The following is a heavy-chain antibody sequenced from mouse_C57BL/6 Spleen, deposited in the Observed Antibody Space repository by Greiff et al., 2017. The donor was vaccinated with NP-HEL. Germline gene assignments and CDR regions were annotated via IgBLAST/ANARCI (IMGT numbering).Heavy chain of an antibody. Sequence: EVQLQQSGPELVKPGASVKIPCKASGYTFTDYNMDWVKQSHGKSLEWIGDINPNNGGTIYNQKFKGKATLTVDKSSSTAYMELRSLTSEDTAVYYCAREERSFYGSYYFDYWGQGTTLTVSS. CDR1: GYTFTDYN. CDR2: INPNNGGT. D-gene: IGHD1-1*01. V-gene: IGHV1-18*01. J-gene: IGHJ2*01. CDR3: AREERSFYGSYYFDY.